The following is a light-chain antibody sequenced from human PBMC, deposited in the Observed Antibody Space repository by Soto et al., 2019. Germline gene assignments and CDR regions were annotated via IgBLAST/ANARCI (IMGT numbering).Light chain of an antibody. J-gene: IGKJ4*01. CDR1: QSISEW. CDR3: HQFSTSVFT. Sequence: QMTQSPSSLSASVGDRVSITCRASQSISEWLAWYQQKPGKAPKLLICKASILQSGVPSRFSGSGSGTEFTLTISGLHPDDFATYYCHQFSTSVFTFGGGTKVEIK. V-gene: IGKV1-5*03. CDR2: KAS.